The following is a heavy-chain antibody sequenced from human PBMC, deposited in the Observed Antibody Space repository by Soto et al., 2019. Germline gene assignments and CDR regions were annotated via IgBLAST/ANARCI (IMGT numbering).Heavy chain of an antibody. J-gene: IGHJ4*02. CDR3: ARAIVNYDILPGYYTTFDY. Sequence: SETLSLTCTVSGGSISRGGYCWSWIRQHPGKGLEWIGYIYYSGSTYYNPSLKSRVTISVDTSKNQFSLKLNSVTAAYTAVYYCARAIVNYDILPGYYTTFDYWGQGALVTVSS. V-gene: IGHV4-31*03. CDR1: GGSISRGGYC. CDR2: IYYSGST. D-gene: IGHD3-9*01.